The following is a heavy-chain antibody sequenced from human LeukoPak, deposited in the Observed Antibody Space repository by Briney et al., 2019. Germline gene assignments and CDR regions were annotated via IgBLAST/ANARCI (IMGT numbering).Heavy chain of an antibody. CDR3: ASGPDDAFDI. V-gene: IGHV3-33*01. J-gene: IGHJ3*02. Sequence: GGSLRLSCAASGFTFSSYGMHWVRQAPGKGLEWVAVIWYDGSNKYYADSVKGRSTISRDNSKNTLYLQMNSLRAEDTAVYYCASGPDDAFDIWGQGTMVTVSS. CDR1: GFTFSSYG. CDR2: IWYDGSNK.